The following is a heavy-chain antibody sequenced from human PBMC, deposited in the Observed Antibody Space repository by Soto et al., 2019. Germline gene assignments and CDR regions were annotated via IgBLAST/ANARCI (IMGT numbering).Heavy chain of an antibody. CDR2: ISSSSSYT. V-gene: IGHV3-11*06. J-gene: IGHJ4*02. CDR3: ARGYAPMAAAGSFYY. D-gene: IGHD6-13*01. Sequence: QVQLVESGGGLVKPGGSLRLSCAASGFTFSDYYMSWISQAPGKGLEWVSYISSSSSYTNYADSVKGRFTISRDNAKISLYLQMSSLRAEDTAVYYCARGYAPMAAAGSFYYWGQGTLVTGCS. CDR1: GFTFSDYY.